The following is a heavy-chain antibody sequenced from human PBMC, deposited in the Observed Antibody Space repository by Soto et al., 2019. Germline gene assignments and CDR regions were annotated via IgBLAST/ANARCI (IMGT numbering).Heavy chain of an antibody. V-gene: IGHV1-69*13. CDR3: ASESSGYSSARGWFDP. J-gene: IGHJ5*02. CDR1: GGTFSSYA. D-gene: IGHD6-19*01. Sequence: ASVKVSCKASGGTFSSYAISWVRQAPGQGLEWMGGIIPIFGTANYAQKFQGRVTITADESTSTAYMELSSLRSEDTAVYYCASESSGYSSARGWFDPWGQGTLVTVSS. CDR2: IIPIFGTA.